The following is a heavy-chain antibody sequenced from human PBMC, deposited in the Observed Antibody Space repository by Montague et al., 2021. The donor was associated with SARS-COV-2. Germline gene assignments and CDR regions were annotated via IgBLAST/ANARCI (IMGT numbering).Heavy chain of an antibody. CDR1: GFTFRPYW. J-gene: IGHJ3*01. D-gene: IGHD6-13*01. CDR2: IDDDGTNT. CDR3: ARMLMRNGHGYGDVFDV. Sequence: SLSLSCAVSGFTFRPYWMHWVRQAPGKGLEWVSRIDDDGTNTIYADSVKGRFTISRDSAQSTLYLQMNSLRAGDTAVYYCARMLMRNGHGYGDVFDVWGQGTMVTVSS. V-gene: IGHV3-74*01.